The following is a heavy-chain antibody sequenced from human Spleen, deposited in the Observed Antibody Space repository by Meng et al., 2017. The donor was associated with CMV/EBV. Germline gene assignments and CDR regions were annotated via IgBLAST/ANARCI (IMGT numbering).Heavy chain of an antibody. Sequence: SVKVSCKTSGGTVNSYTITWVRQAPGQGLEWMGGIIPIFGTANYAEKFQGRVTITTDESTSTAYMELSSLRSEDTAVYYCAIPYWADTFDIWGQGTMVTVSS. V-gene: IGHV1-69*05. J-gene: IGHJ3*02. CDR3: AIPYWADTFDI. CDR1: GGTVNSYT. CDR2: IIPIFGTA. D-gene: IGHD2-15*01.